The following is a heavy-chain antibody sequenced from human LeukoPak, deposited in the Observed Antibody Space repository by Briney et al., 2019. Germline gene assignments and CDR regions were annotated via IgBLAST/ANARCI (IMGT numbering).Heavy chain of an antibody. CDR1: GFPFSSYW. CDR3: VRGIYGSGSSIDY. V-gene: IGHV3-7*01. D-gene: IGHD3-10*01. J-gene: IGHJ4*02. CDR2: IKQDGGEK. Sequence: PGGSLRLSCAASGFPFSSYWMSWVRQAPGKGLEWVANIKQDGGEKFYVDSVKGRFTISRDNAKNSLYLQMNSLRAEDTAVYYCVRGIYGSGSSIDYWGQGTLVTVSS.